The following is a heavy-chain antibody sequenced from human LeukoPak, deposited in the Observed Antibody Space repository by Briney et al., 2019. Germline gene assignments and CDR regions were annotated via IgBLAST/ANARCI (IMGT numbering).Heavy chain of an antibody. CDR1: GGSFSGYY. D-gene: IGHD2-21*02. CDR3: ARGLSAIVH. CDR2: INHSGST. Sequence: SETLSLTCAVYGGSFSGYYWSWIRQPPGKGLEWIGEINHSGSTNYNPSLKSRVTISVNTSKNQFSLKLSSVTAADTAVYYCARGLSAIVHWGQGTLVTVSS. V-gene: IGHV4-34*01. J-gene: IGHJ4*02.